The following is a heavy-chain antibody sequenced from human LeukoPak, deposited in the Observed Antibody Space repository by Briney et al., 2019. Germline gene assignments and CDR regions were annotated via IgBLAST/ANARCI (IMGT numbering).Heavy chain of an antibody. D-gene: IGHD2-15*01. CDR3: ARVGVVVAATGNLWFDP. V-gene: IGHV3-48*03. Sequence: GGSLRLSCAASGFTFSSYEMNWVRQAPGKGLEWVSYISSSGTTIYYAASLKGRFTISRDNAKNSLYLQMNSLRAEDTAVYYCARVGVVVAATGNLWFDPWGQGTLVTVSS. CDR1: GFTFSSYE. CDR2: ISSSGTTI. J-gene: IGHJ5*02.